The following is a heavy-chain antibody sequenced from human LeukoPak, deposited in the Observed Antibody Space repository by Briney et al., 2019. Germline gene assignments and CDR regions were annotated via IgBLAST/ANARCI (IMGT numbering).Heavy chain of an antibody. CDR1: GGSISRSNYY. V-gene: IGHV4-39*01. CDR2: SYYSGST. Sequence: SETLSLTCTVSGGSISRSNYYWGWIRQPPGQGLEWIGSSYYSGSTYYNPSLKSRVTISVDTSKNQFSLKLSSVTAADTAVYYCARQYCSGGSCYSRGGEYWGQGTLVTVSS. D-gene: IGHD2-15*01. J-gene: IGHJ4*02. CDR3: ARQYCSGGSCYSRGGEY.